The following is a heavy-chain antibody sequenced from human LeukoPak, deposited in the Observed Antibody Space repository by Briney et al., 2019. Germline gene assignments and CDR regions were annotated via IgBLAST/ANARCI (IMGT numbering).Heavy chain of an antibody. CDR1: GYSISSGYY. CDR3: ARLRDSKTKSADY. V-gene: IGHV4-38-2*01. D-gene: IGHD2-21*02. CDR2: IYHSGST. J-gene: IGHJ4*02. Sequence: NASETLSLTCAVSGYSISSGYYWGWIRQPPGKGLEWIGSIYHSGSTYYNPSLKSRVTISVDTSKNQFSLKLSSVIAADTAVYYCARLRDSKTKSADYWGQGTLVTVSS.